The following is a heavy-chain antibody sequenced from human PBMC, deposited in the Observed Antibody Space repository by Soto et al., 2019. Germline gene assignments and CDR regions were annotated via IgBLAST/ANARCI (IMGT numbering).Heavy chain of an antibody. Sequence: GGSLRLSCAASGFTFSSYGMHWVRQAPGKGLEWVAVIWYDGSNKYYADSVKGRFTISRDNSKNTLYLQMNSLRAEDTAVYYCARDLTSSGWGGVYFDYWGQGTLVTVSS. V-gene: IGHV3-33*01. CDR3: ARDLTSSGWGGVYFDY. D-gene: IGHD6-19*01. CDR2: IWYDGSNK. J-gene: IGHJ4*02. CDR1: GFTFSSYG.